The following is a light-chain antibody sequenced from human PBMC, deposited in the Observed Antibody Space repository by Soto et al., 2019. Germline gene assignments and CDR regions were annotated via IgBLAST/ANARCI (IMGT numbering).Light chain of an antibody. V-gene: IGKV3-15*01. CDR2: SAS. CDR1: QSISTN. CDR3: QQYKNWPPWT. J-gene: IGKJ1*01. Sequence: EIVMTQSPATLSVSPGDRVTLTCRASQSISTNLAWYQQKSGQPPRLLIFSASTRATGIPARFSGSGSATDFTLTISSLPSEDFAVYFCQQYKNWPPWTFGQGTKVEIK.